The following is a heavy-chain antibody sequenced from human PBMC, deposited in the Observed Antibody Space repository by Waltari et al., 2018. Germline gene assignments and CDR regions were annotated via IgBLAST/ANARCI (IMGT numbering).Heavy chain of an antibody. CDR3: ARDPRIAAVFDY. Sequence: QLQLQESGPGLVKPSETLSLTCTVSGGSISSSSYYWGWIRQPPGKGLEWIGGIYYSGSTYYHPSLKSRVTRSVDTSKNQFSLKLSSVTAADTAVYYCARDPRIAAVFDYWGQGTLVTVSS. J-gene: IGHJ4*02. CDR2: IYYSGST. CDR1: GGSISSSSYY. V-gene: IGHV4-39*07. D-gene: IGHD6-13*01.